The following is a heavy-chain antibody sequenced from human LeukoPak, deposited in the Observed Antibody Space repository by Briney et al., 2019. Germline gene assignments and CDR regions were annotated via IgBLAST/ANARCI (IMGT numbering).Heavy chain of an antibody. J-gene: IGHJ3*02. D-gene: IGHD2-15*01. CDR2: ISSSSSTI. CDR1: GFTFSNYN. Sequence: GGSLRLSCAASGFTFSNYNLNWVRQAPGKGLEWLSYISSSSSTIYYANSVKGRFTISRDNAKNSLYLQMNSLRDEDTAVYYCARVVVAANPDAFDIWGQGTMVTVSS. V-gene: IGHV3-48*02. CDR3: ARVVVAANPDAFDI.